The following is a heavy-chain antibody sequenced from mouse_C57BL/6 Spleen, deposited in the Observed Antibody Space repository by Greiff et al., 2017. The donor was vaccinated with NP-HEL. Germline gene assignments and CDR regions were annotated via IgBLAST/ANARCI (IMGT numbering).Heavy chain of an antibody. CDR2: IYPRSGNT. J-gene: IGHJ4*01. Sequence: VQLQQSGAELARPGASVQLSCKASGYTFTSYGISWVKQSPGQGLEWIGAIYPRSGNTYYNEKFKGKATVTADKAASTSYMGLRSLTSEDAAVYFCANIDYGNKYYAMDCWGQGTSVTVSS. D-gene: IGHD2-1*01. CDR1: GYTFTSYG. V-gene: IGHV1-81*01. CDR3: ANIDYGNKYYAMDC.